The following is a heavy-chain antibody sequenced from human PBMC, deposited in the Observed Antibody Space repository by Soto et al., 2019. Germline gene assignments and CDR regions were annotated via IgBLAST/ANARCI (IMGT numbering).Heavy chain of an antibody. V-gene: IGHV3-30*18. CDR2: ISYDGSNK. D-gene: IGHD3-3*01. J-gene: IGHJ4*02. CDR3: AKLIRPGDDFWKRFAY. Sequence: WGSLRLSCAASGFTFSSYGMHWVRQAPGKGLEWVAVISYDGSNKYYADSVKGRFTISRDNSKNTLYLQMSSLRAEDTAVYYCAKLIRPGDDFWKRFAYWGQGTLVTVSS. CDR1: GFTFSSYG.